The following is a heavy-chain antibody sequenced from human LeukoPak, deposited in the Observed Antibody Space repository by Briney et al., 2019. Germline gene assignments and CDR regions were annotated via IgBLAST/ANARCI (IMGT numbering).Heavy chain of an antibody. CDR3: VRDCGFHTFDY. CDR1: GFTFSGYR. V-gene: IGHV3-7*05. Sequence: GGSLRLSCAASGFTFSGYRMTWVRQAPGKGLEYVVNIKEDGSEKYYVDSVKGRFTISRDNTKNALYLQMSSLRGDDTAVYYCVRDCGFHTFDYWGQGTLVTVSS. CDR2: IKEDGSEK. J-gene: IGHJ4*02. D-gene: IGHD2-21*01.